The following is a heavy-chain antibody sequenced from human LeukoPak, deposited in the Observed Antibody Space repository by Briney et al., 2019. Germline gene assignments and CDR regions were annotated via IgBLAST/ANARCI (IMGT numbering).Heavy chain of an antibody. CDR1: GFTFSSYA. D-gene: IGHD5-12*01. J-gene: IGHJ4*02. V-gene: IGHV3-30*01. CDR3: ARSPSRGGYNLDY. CDR2: ISYDGSNK. Sequence: PGGSLRLSCAASGFTFSSYAMHWVRQAPGKGLEWVAVISYDGSNKYYADSVKGRFTISRDNSKNTLYLQMNSLRAEDTAVYYCARSPSRGGYNLDYWGQGTLVTVSS.